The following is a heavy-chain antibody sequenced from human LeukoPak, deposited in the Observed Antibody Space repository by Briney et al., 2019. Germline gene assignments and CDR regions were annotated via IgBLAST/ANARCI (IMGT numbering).Heavy chain of an antibody. CDR2: ISPSGGGT. J-gene: IGHJ4*02. CDR3: AREADDWYPRPFDY. V-gene: IGHV3-23*01. Sequence: GGSLRLSCAASGFTFSSYGMNWVRQAPGKGLEWISGISPSGGGTYYADFVKGRFTISRDNSKNTLYLQMNSLTAEDTAVYYCAREADDWYPRPFDYWGQGTLVTVSS. CDR1: GFTFSSYG. D-gene: IGHD3-9*01.